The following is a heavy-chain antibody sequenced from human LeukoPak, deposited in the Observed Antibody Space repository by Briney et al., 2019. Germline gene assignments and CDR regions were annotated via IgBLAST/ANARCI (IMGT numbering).Heavy chain of an antibody. CDR1: GFTVSINY. CDR3: AKKQTYSSGWYLAYFDY. CDR2: ISGSGGST. D-gene: IGHD6-19*01. J-gene: IGHJ4*02. Sequence: QAGGSLRLSCAASGFTVSINYMSWVRQAPGKGLEWVSAISGSGGSTYYADSVKGRFTISRDNSKNTLYLQMNSLRAEDTAVYYCAKKQTYSSGWYLAYFDYWGQGTLVTVSS. V-gene: IGHV3-23*01.